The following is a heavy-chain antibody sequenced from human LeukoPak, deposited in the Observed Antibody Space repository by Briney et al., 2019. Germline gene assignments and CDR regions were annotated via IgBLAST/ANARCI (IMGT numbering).Heavy chain of an antibody. CDR2: IYYSGST. J-gene: IGHJ6*04. V-gene: IGHV4-31*03. CDR3: ARGDSYGPYYYYGMDV. Sequence: SQTLSLTCTVSGGSISSGGYYWSWIRQHPGKGLEWIGYIYYSGSTYYNPSLESRVTISVDTSKNQFSLKLSSVTAADTAVYYCARGDSYGPYYYYGMDVWGKGTTVTVSS. D-gene: IGHD5-18*01. CDR1: GGSISSGGYY.